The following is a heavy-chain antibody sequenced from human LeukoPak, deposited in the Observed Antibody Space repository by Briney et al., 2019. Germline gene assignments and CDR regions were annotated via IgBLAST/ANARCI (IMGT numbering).Heavy chain of an antibody. J-gene: IGHJ4*02. Sequence: PGGSLRLSCAASGFSWSSYAMSWVRQAPGKGLEWVSAISSTDAGTYHADSVRGRFTISRDSSKNTLYLQMNSLRAEDAAVYYCAKAPVTSCRGAYCYPFDYWGQGTLVTVSS. CDR2: ISSTDAGT. D-gene: IGHD2-21*01. CDR3: AKAPVTSCRGAYCYPFDY. CDR1: GFSWSSYA. V-gene: IGHV3-23*01.